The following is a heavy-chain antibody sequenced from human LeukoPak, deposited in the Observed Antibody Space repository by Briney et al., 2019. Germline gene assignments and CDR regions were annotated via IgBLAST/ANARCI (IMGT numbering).Heavy chain of an antibody. CDR1: GFTFSSYG. CDR2: VSASGGRT. J-gene: IGHJ4*02. D-gene: IGHD3-10*01. V-gene: IGHV3-23*01. Sequence: GGALRLSCAASGFTFSSYGMSWVRQTPGKGLEWVSRVSASGGRTYYADSVKGRFTISRDNSKNTMSLQMNNLRADDTAVYYCAKSYASGSFYDFWGQGTLVTVSS. CDR3: AKSYASGSFYDF.